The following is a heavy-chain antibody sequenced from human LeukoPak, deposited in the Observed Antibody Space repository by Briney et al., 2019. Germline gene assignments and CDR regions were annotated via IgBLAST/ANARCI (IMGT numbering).Heavy chain of an antibody. CDR2: IIPIFGTA. Sequence: ASVKVSCKASGGTFSSYAISWVRQAPGQGLEWMGGIIPIFGTANYAQKFQGRVTLTADESTSTAYMELSSLRSEDTAVYYCARDVRYYGSGRQGYFQHWGQGTLVTVSS. J-gene: IGHJ1*01. V-gene: IGHV1-69*13. CDR1: GGTFSSYA. D-gene: IGHD3-10*01. CDR3: ARDVRYYGSGRQGYFQH.